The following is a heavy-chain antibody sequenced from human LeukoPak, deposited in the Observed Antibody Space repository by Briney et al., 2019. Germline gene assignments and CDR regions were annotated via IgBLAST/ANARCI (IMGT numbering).Heavy chain of an antibody. Sequence: GGSLRLSCTASGFSFSNYAMIWVRQAPGRGLEWVSAIRGGGSETHYADSVKGRFTISRDNSKNMMSLQMNSLRAEDTALYYCAKDLRAHYYDSSGYGSFGYWGQGTLVTVSS. CDR1: GFSFSNYA. D-gene: IGHD3-22*01. CDR3: AKDLRAHYYDSSGYGSFGY. CDR2: IRGGGSET. V-gene: IGHV3-23*01. J-gene: IGHJ4*02.